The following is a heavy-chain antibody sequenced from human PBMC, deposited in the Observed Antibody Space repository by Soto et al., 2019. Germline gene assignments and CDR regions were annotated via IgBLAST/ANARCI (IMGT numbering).Heavy chain of an antibody. CDR3: ARDNGQWLVSE. D-gene: IGHD6-19*01. CDR1: GYIFTSHG. V-gene: IGHV1-18*01. CDR2: ISTYNGNT. J-gene: IGHJ1*01. Sequence: ASVKVSCKASGYIFTSHGISWVRQAPGQGLEWMGRISTYNGNTKYAQKLQGRVTMTTDTSASIAYMELRSLRSDDTAVDYCARDNGQWLVSEWGQGTLVTVSS.